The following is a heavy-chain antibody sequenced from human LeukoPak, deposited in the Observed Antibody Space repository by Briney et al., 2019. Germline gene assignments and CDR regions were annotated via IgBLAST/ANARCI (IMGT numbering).Heavy chain of an antibody. Sequence: SATLSLTCAVYGASFGSYYWSWVRQPPGKGLEWIGEINHVGTTNNNPSLKSRLTISVDTSKNQFSLKLNSVTAADTAVYYCARGRTEGGDFDYWGQGTLVTVSS. V-gene: IGHV4-34*01. CDR1: GASFGSYY. CDR3: ARGRTEGGDFDY. J-gene: IGHJ4*02. D-gene: IGHD6-25*01. CDR2: INHVGTT.